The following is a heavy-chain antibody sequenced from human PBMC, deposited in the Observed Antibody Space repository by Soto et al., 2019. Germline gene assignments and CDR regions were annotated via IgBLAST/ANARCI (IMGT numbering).Heavy chain of an antibody. J-gene: IGHJ3*02. V-gene: IGHV3-9*01. CDR1: GFTFDDYA. CDR3: AKDTAARPIGSGPRGAFDI. D-gene: IGHD6-6*01. Sequence: GGSLRLSCAASGFTFDDYAMHWVRQAPGKGLEWVSGISWNSGSIGYADSVKGRFTISRDNAKNSLYLQMNSLRAEDTALYYCAKDTAARPIGSGPRGAFDIWGQGTMVTVSS. CDR2: ISWNSGSI.